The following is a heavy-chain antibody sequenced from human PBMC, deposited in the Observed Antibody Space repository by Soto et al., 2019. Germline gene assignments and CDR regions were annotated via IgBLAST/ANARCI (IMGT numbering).Heavy chain of an antibody. J-gene: IGHJ6*02. Sequence: EVQLLESGGGLVQPGGSLRLSCAASGFTFSSYAMSWVRQAPGTGLEWVSAISGSGGSTYYADSVKGRFTISRDNSKNTLYLQMNSLRAEDTAVYYCAKDTVVPAASTLYSDYYGMDVWGQGTTVTVSS. CDR2: ISGSGGST. CDR3: AKDTVVPAASTLYSDYYGMDV. CDR1: GFTFSSYA. V-gene: IGHV3-23*01. D-gene: IGHD2-2*01.